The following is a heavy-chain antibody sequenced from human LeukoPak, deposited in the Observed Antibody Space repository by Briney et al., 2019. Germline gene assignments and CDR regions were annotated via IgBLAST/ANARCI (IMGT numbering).Heavy chain of an antibody. CDR2: IIPIFGTA. CDR1: GGTFSSYA. Sequence: SSVKVSCKASGGTFSSYAISWVRQAPGQGLEWMGGIIPIFGTANYAQKFQGRVTITTDESTSTAYMELSSLRSEDTAVYYCASLSDPIAYCGGDCYSRPANYYYYGMDVWGQGTTVTVSS. V-gene: IGHV1-69*05. CDR3: ASLSDPIAYCGGDCYSRPANYYYYGMDV. D-gene: IGHD2-21*02. J-gene: IGHJ6*02.